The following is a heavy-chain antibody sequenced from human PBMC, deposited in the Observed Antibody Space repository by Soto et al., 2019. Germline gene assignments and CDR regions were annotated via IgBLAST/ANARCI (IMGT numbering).Heavy chain of an antibody. CDR2: IWYHGIDK. CDR3: ATGFLGLCTGGNCPLDY. Sequence: VGSLRLSCAASGFTFSRQAMHWVRQAPGRGLEWVAVIWYHGIDKYYADSVKGRFTISRDNSKNTVYLQMNSLRGEDTAVYYCATGFLGLCTGGNCPLDYWGQGTLVTVSS. V-gene: IGHV3-33*01. D-gene: IGHD2-15*01. CDR1: GFTFSRQA. J-gene: IGHJ4*02.